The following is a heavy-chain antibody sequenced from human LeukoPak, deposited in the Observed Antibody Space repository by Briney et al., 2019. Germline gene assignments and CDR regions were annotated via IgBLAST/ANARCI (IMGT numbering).Heavy chain of an antibody. CDR3: ARHQSGQQLVNFDY. V-gene: IGHV4-4*09. J-gene: IGHJ4*02. D-gene: IGHD6-13*01. Sequence: SETLSLTCTVSGGSISSYYWSWIRRPPGKGLEWIGYIYTSGSTNYNPSLKSRVTISVDTSKNQFSLKLSSVTAADTAVYYCARHQSGQQLVNFDYWGQGTLVTVSS. CDR2: IYTSGST. CDR1: GGSISSYY.